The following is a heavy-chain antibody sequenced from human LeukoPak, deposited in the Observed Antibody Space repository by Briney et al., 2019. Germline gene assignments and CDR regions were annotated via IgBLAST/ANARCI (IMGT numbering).Heavy chain of an antibody. J-gene: IGHJ4*02. CDR3: AKEGEMATIVNYGVFDY. V-gene: IGHV3-23*01. CDR1: GFTLSSYA. CDR2: ISGSGGST. D-gene: IGHD5-24*01. Sequence: GGSLRLSCAASGFTLSSYAMSWVRQAPGKGLEWVSAISGSGGSTYYTDSVKGRFTISRDNSKNTLYLQMNSLRAEDTAVFYCAKEGEMATIVNYGVFDYWGQGTLVTVSS.